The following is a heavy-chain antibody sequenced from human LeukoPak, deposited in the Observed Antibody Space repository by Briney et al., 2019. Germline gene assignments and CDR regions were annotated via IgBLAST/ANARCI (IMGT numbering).Heavy chain of an antibody. CDR3: ARIVLTPPYGMDV. CDR1: RFTFSSYS. J-gene: IGHJ6*02. Sequence: GGSLRLSCVPSRFTFSSYSMTWVRRAPGTGLEWVSSISFGGGHIFYTDSVKGRFTIFRDDSKNSLYLEMNSLRAEDTAVYFCARIVLTPPYGMDVWGQGTTVTVSS. D-gene: IGHD2/OR15-2a*01. V-gene: IGHV3-21*01. CDR2: ISFGGGHI.